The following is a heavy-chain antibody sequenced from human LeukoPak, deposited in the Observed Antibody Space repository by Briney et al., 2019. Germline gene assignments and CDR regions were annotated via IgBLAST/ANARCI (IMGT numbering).Heavy chain of an antibody. Sequence: ASVKVSFTSAGGTFSSYAVSWVRRAPGQGLEWMGRIITIFGTASYAQKFPVRVTITTYESTSKVYMELRSLSSEDTAVYLCARDQYSSGRNVYAFDILGQGTMVSVSS. D-gene: IGHD6-19*01. CDR2: IITIFGTA. V-gene: IGHV1-69*05. CDR3: ARDQYSSGRNVYAFDI. J-gene: IGHJ3*02. CDR1: GGTFSSYA.